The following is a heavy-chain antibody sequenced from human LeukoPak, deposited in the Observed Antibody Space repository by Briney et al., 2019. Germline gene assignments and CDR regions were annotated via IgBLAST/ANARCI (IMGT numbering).Heavy chain of an antibody. J-gene: IGHJ4*02. V-gene: IGHV1-8*01. Sequence: ASVKVSCKASGYTFTSYDINWVRQATGQELEWMGWMNPNSGNTGYAQKFQGRVTMTRNTSISTAYMELSSLRSEDTAVYYCARGRRVGSYYIPFDYWGQGTLVTVSS. D-gene: IGHD3-10*01. CDR1: GYTFTSYD. CDR2: MNPNSGNT. CDR3: ARGRRVGSYYIPFDY.